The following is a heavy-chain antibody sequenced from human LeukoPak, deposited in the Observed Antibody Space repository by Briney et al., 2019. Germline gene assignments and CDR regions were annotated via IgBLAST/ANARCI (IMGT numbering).Heavy chain of an antibody. D-gene: IGHD5-18*01. J-gene: IGHJ3*02. CDR1: GFTFSSYA. V-gene: IGHV3-23*01. CDR2: ISGSGGST. Sequence: PGGSLRLSCAASGFTFSSYAMSWVRQAPGKGLEWVSAISGSGGSTYYADSVKGRFTISRDNSKNTLYLQMNSLRAEDTTVYYCAKGRTAMVSAFDIWGQGTMVTVSS. CDR3: AKGRTAMVSAFDI.